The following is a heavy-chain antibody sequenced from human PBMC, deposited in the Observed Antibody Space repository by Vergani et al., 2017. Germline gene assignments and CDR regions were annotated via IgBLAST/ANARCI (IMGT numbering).Heavy chain of an antibody. V-gene: IGHV1-18*01. D-gene: IGHD3-22*01. J-gene: IGHJ4*02. CDR2: ISAYNGNT. Sequence: QVQLVQSGAEVKKPGASVKVSCKASGYTFTSYGISWVRQAPGQGLEWMGWISAYNGNTNYAQKLQGRVTMTKDTSTSTAYMELRSLRSDDTAVYYCARATDYNYYDSSGYSDWGQGTLVTVSS. CDR1: GYTFTSYG. CDR3: ARATDYNYYDSSGYSD.